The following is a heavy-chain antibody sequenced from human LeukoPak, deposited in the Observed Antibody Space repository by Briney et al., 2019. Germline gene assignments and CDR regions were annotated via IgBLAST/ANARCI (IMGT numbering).Heavy chain of an antibody. CDR3: AKDMSYDSSGPSFDY. D-gene: IGHD3-22*01. J-gene: IGHJ4*02. CDR1: GFTFDDYA. V-gene: IGHV3-9*03. Sequence: PGRSLRLSCAASGFTFDDYAMHWVRQAPGKGLEWVSGISWNSGSIGYADSVKGQFTISRDNAKNSLYLQMNSLRAEDMALYYCAKDMSYDSSGPSFDYWGQGTLVTVSS. CDR2: ISWNSGSI.